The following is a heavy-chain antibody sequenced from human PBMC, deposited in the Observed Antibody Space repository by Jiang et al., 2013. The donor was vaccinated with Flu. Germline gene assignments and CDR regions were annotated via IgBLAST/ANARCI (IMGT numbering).Heavy chain of an antibody. Sequence: AEVKKPGASVKVSCKASGYTFTGHFMHWVRQAPGQGLEWMGWINPNSGVTNYAQKFQGRVTMTRDTSISTAYMDLSRLRSDDTAVYYCARVVVTVKGAFDMWGQGTMVTVSS. CDR3: ARVVVTVKGAFDM. J-gene: IGHJ3*02. V-gene: IGHV1-2*02. CDR1: GYTFTGHF. CDR2: INPNSGVT. D-gene: IGHD2-21*02.